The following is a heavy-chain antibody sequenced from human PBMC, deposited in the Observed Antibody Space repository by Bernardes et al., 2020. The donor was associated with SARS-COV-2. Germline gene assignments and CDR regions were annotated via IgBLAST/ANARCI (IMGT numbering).Heavy chain of an antibody. J-gene: IGHJ4*02. CDR1: GFSLSTTGVG. V-gene: IGHV2-5*02. CDR3: AHRYTGSHFDY. Sequence: SGTTLLKPTQTLTLTCTFSGFSLSTTGVGVGWIRQPPGEALEWLALIFWDDDKFYSPSLKSRLSVTKDTAKNQVVLSMTDMDPVDTGTYYCAHRYTGSHFDYWGQGTLVTVSS. D-gene: IGHD1-26*01. CDR2: IFWDDDK.